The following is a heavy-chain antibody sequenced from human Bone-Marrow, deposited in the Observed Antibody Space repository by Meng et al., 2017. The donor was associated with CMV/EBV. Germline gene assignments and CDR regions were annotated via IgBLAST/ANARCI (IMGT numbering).Heavy chain of an antibody. CDR3: ARSTVGLEPFDY. D-gene: IGHD1-1*01. V-gene: IGHV1-2*02. CDR2: INPNSGGT. J-gene: IGHJ4*02. CDR1: GYTFTGYY. Sequence: ASGYTFTGYYMHWVRQAPGQGLEWMGWINPNSGGTNYAQKFQGRVTMTRDTSISTAYMELSRLRSDDTAVYYCARSTVGLEPFDYWGQGTLVTVSS.